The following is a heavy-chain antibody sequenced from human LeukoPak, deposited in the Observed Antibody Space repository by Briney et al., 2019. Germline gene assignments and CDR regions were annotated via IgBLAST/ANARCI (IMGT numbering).Heavy chain of an antibody. CDR2: IYYSGST. Sequence: SETLSLTCTVSGGSISSGGYYWSWIRQHPGKGLEWIGYIYYSGSTYYNPSLKSRVTISVDTSKNQFSLRLTSVTAADTAVYYCARDLDYGGSSIWYFDLWGRGTLVTVSS. V-gene: IGHV4-31*03. J-gene: IGHJ2*01. CDR3: ARDLDYGGSSIWYFDL. CDR1: GGSISSGGYY. D-gene: IGHD4-23*01.